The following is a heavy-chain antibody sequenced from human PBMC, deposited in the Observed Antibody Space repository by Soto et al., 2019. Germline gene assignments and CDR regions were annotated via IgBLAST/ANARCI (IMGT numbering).Heavy chain of an antibody. CDR1: GFIFSNYA. V-gene: IGHV3-23*01. J-gene: IGHJ4*02. CDR3: AQDSPAFCCGDCSKDY. D-gene: IGHD2-21*02. Sequence: GGSLRLSCAASGFIFSNYAMTWVRQGPGRGLEWVSTTSFSGGRTYYADSVKGRFTISRDNSNNTLFLQMSSLRAEDTAIYYCAQDSPAFCCGDCSKDYWGQGTLVTVSS. CDR2: TSFSGGRT.